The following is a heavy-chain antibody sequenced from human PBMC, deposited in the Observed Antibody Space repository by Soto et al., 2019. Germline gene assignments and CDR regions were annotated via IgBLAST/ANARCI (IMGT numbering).Heavy chain of an antibody. D-gene: IGHD6-25*01. J-gene: IGHJ4*02. CDR1: GYGMIAYD. CDR2: MNPSNGNA. Sequence: SLNVYCKTSGYGMIAYDGDWGRKTNGQGLEWMGWMNPSNGNAGYAQKFQGRLTMTRNTSISTAYMELSSLRSDDTAVYFCARRKERSGPTYFDSSGQGSLVTVPS. CDR3: ARRKERSGPTYFDS. V-gene: IGHV1-8*01.